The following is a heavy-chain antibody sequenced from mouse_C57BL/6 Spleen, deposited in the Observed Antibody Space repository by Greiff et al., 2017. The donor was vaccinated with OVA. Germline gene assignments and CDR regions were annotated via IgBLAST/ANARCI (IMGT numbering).Heavy chain of an antibody. Sequence: VKLQQPGAELVKPGASVKLSCKASGYTFTSYWMHWVKQRPGQGLEWIGMIHPNSGSTNYNEKFKSKATLTVDKSSSTAYMQLSSLTSEDSAVYYCASIWDFEAMDYWGQGTSVTVSS. J-gene: IGHJ4*01. CDR1: GYTFTSYW. CDR2: IHPNSGST. V-gene: IGHV1-64*01. D-gene: IGHD4-1*01. CDR3: ASIWDFEAMDY.